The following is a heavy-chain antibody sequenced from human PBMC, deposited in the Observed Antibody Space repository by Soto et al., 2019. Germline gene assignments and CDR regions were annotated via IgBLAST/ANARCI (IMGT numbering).Heavy chain of an antibody. V-gene: IGHV4-59*01. CDR1: NDNYY. J-gene: IGHJ4*02. Sequence: SETLSLTCTVSNDNYYWSWIRQPPGKGLEWIGYIYYSGTTNYNSYLKSRLSLSVDMSKNQFSLKLASVTAADTAVYFCARSQRGRTAFTFDYWGQGALVTVSS. CDR2: IYYSGTT. CDR3: ARSQRGRTAFTFDY. D-gene: IGHD3-16*01.